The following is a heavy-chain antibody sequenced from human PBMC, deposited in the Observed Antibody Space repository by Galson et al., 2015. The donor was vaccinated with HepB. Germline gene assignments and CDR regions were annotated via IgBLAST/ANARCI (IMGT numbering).Heavy chain of an antibody. CDR2: ISSSSSYI. J-gene: IGHJ6*02. Sequence: SLRLSCAASGFTFSSYSMNWVRQAPGKGLEWVSSISSSSSYIYYADSVKGRFTISRDNAKNSLYLQMNSLRAEDTAVYYCARDGGGRLAAVNLYGMDVWGQGNPGHRLL. CDR3: ARDGGGRLAAVNLYGMDV. D-gene: IGHD6-13*01. V-gene: IGHV3-21*01. CDR1: GFTFSSYS.